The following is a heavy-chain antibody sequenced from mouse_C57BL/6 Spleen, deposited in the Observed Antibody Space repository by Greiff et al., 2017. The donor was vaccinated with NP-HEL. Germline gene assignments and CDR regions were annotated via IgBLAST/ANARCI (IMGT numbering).Heavy chain of an antibody. Sequence: QRPGQGLEWIGNINPSNGGTNYNEKFKSKATLTVDKSSSTAYMQLSSLTSEDSAVYYCAREWGYDDAMDYWGQGTSVTVSS. J-gene: IGHJ4*01. CDR3: AREWGYDDAMDY. CDR2: INPSNGGT. V-gene: IGHV1-53*01. D-gene: IGHD2-2*01.